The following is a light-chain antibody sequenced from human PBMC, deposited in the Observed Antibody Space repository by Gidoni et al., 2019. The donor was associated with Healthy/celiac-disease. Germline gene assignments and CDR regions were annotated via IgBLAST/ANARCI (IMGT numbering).Light chain of an antibody. Sequence: DSQITQSPSSLSASVGDRGTITCRASQSIRSYLNWYQQKPGKAPKLLIYAASSLQSGVPSRCSGSGSGTDFTLIISSLQPEDCATYYCQQSYSTPYTFGQGTKLEIK. V-gene: IGKV1-39*01. J-gene: IGKJ2*01. CDR1: QSIRSY. CDR2: AAS. CDR3: QQSYSTPYT.